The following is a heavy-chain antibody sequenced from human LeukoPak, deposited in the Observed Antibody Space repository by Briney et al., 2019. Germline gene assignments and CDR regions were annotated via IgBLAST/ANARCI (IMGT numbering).Heavy chain of an antibody. D-gene: IGHD4-17*01. V-gene: IGHV4-39*01. CDR1: GGSISSSSYY. CDR2: IYYSGST. J-gene: IGHJ5*02. Sequence: SETLSLTCTVSGGSISSSSYYWGWIRQPPGKGLEWIGSIYYSGSTYYNPSLKSRVTISVDTSKNQFSLKLSSVTAADTAVYYCARWTTVTTRRGRNWFDPWGQGTLVTVSS. CDR3: ARWTTVTTRRGRNWFDP.